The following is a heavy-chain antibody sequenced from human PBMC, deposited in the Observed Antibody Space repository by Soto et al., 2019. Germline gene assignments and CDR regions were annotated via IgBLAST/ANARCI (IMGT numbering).Heavy chain of an antibody. Sequence: SVKVSCKASGGTFSSYAISWVRQAPGQGLEWMGGIIPIFGTANYAQKFQGRVTITADESTSTAYMELSSLRSEDTAVYYCARDLGRGYCISASCPLSWFDPWGQGTLVTVSS. J-gene: IGHJ5*02. V-gene: IGHV1-69*13. CDR1: GGTFSSYA. CDR2: IIPIFGTA. CDR3: ARDLGRGYCISASCPLSWFDP. D-gene: IGHD2-2*01.